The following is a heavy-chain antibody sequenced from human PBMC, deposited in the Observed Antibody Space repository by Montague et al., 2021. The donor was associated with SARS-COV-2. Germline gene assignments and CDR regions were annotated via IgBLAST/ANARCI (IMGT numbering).Heavy chain of an antibody. Sequence: SLRLSCAASGFAFSSYAMIWVRQAPGKGLEWVSTISSTGGSTYYADSVKGRFIISRDNSRDTVYMPMNNLRAEDTAVYYCAKGFTYYFASGGYPNYFDPWGQGTLVSVSS. CDR1: GFAFSSYA. CDR2: ISSTGGST. CDR3: AKGFTYYFASGGYPNYFDP. V-gene: IGHV3-23*01. D-gene: IGHD3-10*01. J-gene: IGHJ5*02.